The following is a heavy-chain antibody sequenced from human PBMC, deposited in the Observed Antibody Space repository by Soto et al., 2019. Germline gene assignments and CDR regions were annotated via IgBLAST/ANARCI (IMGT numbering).Heavy chain of an antibody. CDR1: GYTFTSYG. V-gene: IGHV1-18*01. J-gene: IGHJ5*02. CDR3: AREWGFGSGDYGGWFDP. CDR2: ISAYNGNT. Sequence: GASVKVSCKASGYTFTSYGISWVRQAPGQGLEWMGWISAYNGNTNYAQKLQGRVTMTTDTSTSTAYMELRSLRSDDTAVYYCAREWGFGSGDYGGWFDPWGQGTLVTVSS. D-gene: IGHD4-17*01.